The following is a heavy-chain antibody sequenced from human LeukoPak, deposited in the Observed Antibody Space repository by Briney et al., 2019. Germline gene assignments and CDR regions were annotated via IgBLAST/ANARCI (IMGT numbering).Heavy chain of an antibody. J-gene: IGHJ4*02. CDR3: AAGGHYYDSSGYYYFQD. CDR2: INNRGT. D-gene: IGHD3-22*01. CDR1: SHSMSAVDYS. Sequence: SETLSLTCTVPSHSMSAVDYSWSWIRQPPGKGLEWIGYINNRGTSHNPSLKSRVAISVDTSKNQFSLKLTSVTAADTAVYYCAAGGHYYDSSGYYYFQDWGQGSLVTVSS. V-gene: IGHV4-30-4*01.